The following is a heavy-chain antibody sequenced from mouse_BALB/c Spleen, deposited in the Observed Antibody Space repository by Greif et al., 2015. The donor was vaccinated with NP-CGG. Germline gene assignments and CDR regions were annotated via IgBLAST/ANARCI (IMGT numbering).Heavy chain of an antibody. D-gene: IGHD2-2*01. CDR3: AKEDGYDYAMDY. Sequence: DVQLQESGPELVKPGASVKISCKASGYSFTGYYMHWVKQSHVKSLEWIGRINPYNGATSYNQNFKDKASLTVDKSSSTAYMELHSLTSEDSAVYYCAKEDGYDYAMDYWGQGTSVTVSS. J-gene: IGHJ4*01. CDR1: GYSFTGYY. CDR2: INPYNGAT. V-gene: IGHV1-31*01.